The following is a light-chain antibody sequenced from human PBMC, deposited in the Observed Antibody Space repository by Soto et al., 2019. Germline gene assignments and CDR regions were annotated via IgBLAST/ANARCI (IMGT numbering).Light chain of an antibody. CDR2: EVS. V-gene: IGLV2-14*01. CDR1: GSDISGHHY. Sequence: QSVLTQPASVSGSPGQSITISCTGSGSDISGHHYVSWYQQYPGKAPKLMVYEVSHRPSGVSNRFSGSKSGNTASLTISGLQAEDEAEYYCGSYTGSNPLEFGTGTKVTVL. J-gene: IGLJ1*01. CDR3: GSYTGSNPLE.